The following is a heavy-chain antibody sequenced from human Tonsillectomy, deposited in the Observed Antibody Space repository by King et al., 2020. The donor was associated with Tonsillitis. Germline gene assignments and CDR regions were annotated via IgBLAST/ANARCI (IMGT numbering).Heavy chain of an antibody. CDR1: GGSISSYY. J-gene: IGHJ4*02. CDR3: AREGTDRKAVGATSFPYYFDY. D-gene: IGHD1-26*01. CDR2: IYYSGST. Sequence: QLQESGPGLVKPSETLSLTCTVSGGSISSYYWSWIRQPPGKGLEWIGYIYYSGSTNYNPSLKSRVTISVETSKNQFSLKLSSVTAADTAVYYCAREGTDRKAVGATSFPYYFDYWGQGTLVTVSS. V-gene: IGHV4-59*01.